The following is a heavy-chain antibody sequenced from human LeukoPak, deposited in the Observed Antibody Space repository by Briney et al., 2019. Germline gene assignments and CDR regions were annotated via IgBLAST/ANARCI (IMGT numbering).Heavy chain of an antibody. CDR1: GCTFTSYG. D-gene: IGHD1-26*01. CDR3: ARGGSGSYENNWFDP. Sequence: ASVKVSCKASGCTFTSYGISWVRQAPGQGLEWMGWISAYNGNTNYAQKLQGRVTMTTDTSTSTAYMELRSLRSDDTAVYYCARGGSGSYENNWFDPWGQGTLVTVSS. CDR2: ISAYNGNT. V-gene: IGHV1-18*01. J-gene: IGHJ5*02.